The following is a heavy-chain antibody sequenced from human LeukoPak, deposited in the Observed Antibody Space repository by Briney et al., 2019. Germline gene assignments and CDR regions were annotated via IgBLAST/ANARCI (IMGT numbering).Heavy chain of an antibody. D-gene: IGHD3-10*01. J-gene: IGHJ5*02. Sequence: SETLSLTCTVSGGSISSYYWCWIRQPPGKGLEWIGYIYYSGSTNYNPSLKSRVTISVDTSKNQFSLKLSSVTAADTAVYYCARASRGFGELYRPYNWFDPWGQGTLVTVSS. CDR1: GGSISSYY. CDR3: ARASRGFGELYRPYNWFDP. CDR2: IYYSGST. V-gene: IGHV4-59*01.